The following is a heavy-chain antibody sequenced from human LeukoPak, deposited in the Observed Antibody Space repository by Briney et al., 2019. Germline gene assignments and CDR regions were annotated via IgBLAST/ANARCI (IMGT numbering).Heavy chain of an antibody. CDR1: GFTFSTYG. J-gene: IGHJ3*02. V-gene: IGHV3-33*01. D-gene: IGHD4-17*01. CDR3: AREVTNDAFDI. Sequence: GGSLRLSCAASGFTFSTYGMHWVRQAPGKGLGWVAFIWYDGSNKYYADSVKGRFTISRDNSKNTLFLQMNSLRAEDTAVYYCAREVTNDAFDIWGQGTKVTVSS. CDR2: IWYDGSNK.